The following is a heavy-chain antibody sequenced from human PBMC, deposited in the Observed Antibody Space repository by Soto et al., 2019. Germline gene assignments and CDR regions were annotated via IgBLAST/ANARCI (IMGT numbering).Heavy chain of an antibody. CDR1: GGSFSGYY. J-gene: IGHJ4*02. D-gene: IGHD6-13*01. V-gene: IGHV4-34*01. CDR2: INHRGST. Sequence: QVQLQQWGAGLLKPSETLSLTCAVYGGSFSGYYWSWIRQPPGKGLEWIGEINHRGSTNYNPSLKSRVTILVDTSKNQFSLTLRSVTAADTAVYYCAREKPYSSSWYHAYWGQGTLVTVSS. CDR3: AREKPYSSSWYHAY.